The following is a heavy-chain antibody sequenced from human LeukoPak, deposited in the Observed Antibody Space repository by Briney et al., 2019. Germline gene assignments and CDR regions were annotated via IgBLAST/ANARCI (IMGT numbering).Heavy chain of an antibody. D-gene: IGHD3-22*01. Sequence: PSETLSLTCTVSGGSISSYYWSWIRRPPGKGLEWIGYIYYSGSTNYNPSLKSRVTISVDTSKNQFSLKLSSVTAADTAVYYCASSSGDYYDSSGFDYWGQGTLVTVSS. CDR1: GGSISSYY. CDR3: ASSSGDYYDSSGFDY. V-gene: IGHV4-59*01. CDR2: IYYSGST. J-gene: IGHJ4*02.